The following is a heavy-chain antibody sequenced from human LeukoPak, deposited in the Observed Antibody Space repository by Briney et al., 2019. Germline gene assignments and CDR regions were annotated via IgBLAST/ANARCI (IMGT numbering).Heavy chain of an antibody. CDR3: AKRQGHYYDSSGYYYEAIDY. D-gene: IGHD3-22*01. CDR2: ISGSGGST. CDR1: GFTSNTYA. V-gene: IGHV3-23*01. Sequence: GGSLRLSCVVSGFTSNTYAINWVRQAPGKGLEWVSAISGSGGSTYYADSVKGRFTISRDNSKNTLYLQMNSLRAEDTAVYYCAKRQGHYYDSSGYYYEAIDYWGQGTLVTVSS. J-gene: IGHJ4*02.